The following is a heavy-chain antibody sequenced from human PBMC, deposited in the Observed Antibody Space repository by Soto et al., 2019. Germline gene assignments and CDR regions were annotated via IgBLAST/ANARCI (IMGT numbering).Heavy chain of an antibody. D-gene: IGHD6-19*01. Sequence: QVQLVESGGGLVKPGGSLRPSCAASGFTFSDYYMSWIRQAPGKGLEWVSYISSSGSTIYYADSVKGRLTISRDNAKNSLYLQMNSLRAEDTAVYYCARDSTVAGTLVDYYYYMDVWGKGTTVTVSS. J-gene: IGHJ6*03. CDR1: GFTFSDYY. V-gene: IGHV3-11*01. CDR3: ARDSTVAGTLVDYYYYMDV. CDR2: ISSSGSTI.